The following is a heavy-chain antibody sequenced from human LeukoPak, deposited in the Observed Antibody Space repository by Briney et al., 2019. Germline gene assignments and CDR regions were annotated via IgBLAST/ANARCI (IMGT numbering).Heavy chain of an antibody. CDR2: INHSGST. D-gene: IGHD3-10*01. Sequence: SETLSLTCAVYGGSFSGYYWSWIRQPPGKGLEWIGDINHSGSTNYNPSLKSRVTISVDTSKNQFSLKLSSVTAADTAVYYCARIRGSGSYGSWFDPWGQGTLVTVSS. CDR3: ARIRGSGSYGSWFDP. CDR1: GGSFSGYY. V-gene: IGHV4-34*01. J-gene: IGHJ5*02.